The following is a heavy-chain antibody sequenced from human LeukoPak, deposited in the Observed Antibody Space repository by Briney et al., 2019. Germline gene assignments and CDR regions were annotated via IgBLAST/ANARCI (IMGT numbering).Heavy chain of an antibody. J-gene: IGHJ4*02. D-gene: IGHD1-1*01. Sequence: SVKVSCKASGGTFSSYAISWVRQAPGQGLEWMGGIIPIFGTANYAQKFQGRVTITADKSTSTAYMELSSLRSEDTAVYYCARVFSGGTNSAGYWGQGALVTVSS. CDR1: GGTFSSYA. CDR2: IIPIFGTA. CDR3: ARVFSGGTNSAGY. V-gene: IGHV1-69*06.